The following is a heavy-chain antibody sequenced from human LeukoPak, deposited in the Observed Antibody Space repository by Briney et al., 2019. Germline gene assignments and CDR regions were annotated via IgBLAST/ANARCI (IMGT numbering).Heavy chain of an antibody. CDR3: TTDPYSGSYLIGY. J-gene: IGHJ4*02. Sequence: GGSLRLSCTASGFTFGDYTMSWFRQAPGKGLEWVGRIKSKTDGGTTDYAAPVKGRFTISRDDSKNTLYLQMNSLKTEDTAVYYCTTDPYSGSYLIGYWGQGTLVTVSS. D-gene: IGHD1-26*01. V-gene: IGHV3-15*01. CDR1: GFTFGDYT. CDR2: IKSKTDGGTT.